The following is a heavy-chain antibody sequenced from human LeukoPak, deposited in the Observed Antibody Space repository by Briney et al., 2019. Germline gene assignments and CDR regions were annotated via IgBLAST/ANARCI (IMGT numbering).Heavy chain of an antibody. J-gene: IGHJ2*01. CDR1: GFTVSSNY. V-gene: IGHV3-53*01. CDR2: IYSGGST. Sequence: GGSLRLSCAASGFTVSSNYMSWVRQAPGKGLEWVSVIYSGGSTYYADSVKGRFTISRDNPKNTLYLQMKSLRAEDTAVYYCARDSILSGSYVYWYFDLWGRGTLVTVSS. D-gene: IGHD1-26*01. CDR3: ARDSILSGSYVYWYFDL.